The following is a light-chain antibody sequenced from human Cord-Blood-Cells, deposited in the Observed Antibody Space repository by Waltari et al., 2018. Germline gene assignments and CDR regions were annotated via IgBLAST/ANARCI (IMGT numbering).Light chain of an antibody. CDR1: QSICSY. J-gene: IGKJ1*01. CDR2: AAS. Sequence: DIQMTQSPSSLSASVGDRVTSTCRPSQSICSYLNWYQQKPGKAPKLLIYAASSLQSGVPSRFSRSGSGTDFTLTISSLQPEYLATYYCRQSHSTLWTFGQGPTVALK. V-gene: IGKV1-39*01. CDR3: RQSHSTLWT.